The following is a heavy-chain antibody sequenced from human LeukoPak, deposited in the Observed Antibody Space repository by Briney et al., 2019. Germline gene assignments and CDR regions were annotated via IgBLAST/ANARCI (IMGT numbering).Heavy chain of an antibody. J-gene: IGHJ4*02. CDR3: GRGGSTGSWFNY. CDR1: GFTFSSFS. D-gene: IGHD6-13*01. Sequence: GGSLRLPCAASGFTFSSFSMTWVRQAPGKGLEWISYIHETSSPIYYADSVKGRFTVSRDSAKNSLYLQMNSLTAEDTAVYYCGRGGSTGSWFNYWGQGTLVTVSS. V-gene: IGHV3-48*01. CDR2: IHETSSPI.